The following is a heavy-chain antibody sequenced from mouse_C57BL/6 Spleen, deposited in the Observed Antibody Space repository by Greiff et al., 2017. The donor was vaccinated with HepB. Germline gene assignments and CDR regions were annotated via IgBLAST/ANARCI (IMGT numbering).Heavy chain of an antibody. CDR1: GYTFTSYW. V-gene: IGHV1-61*01. CDR2: IYPSDSET. D-gene: IGHD2-10*01. Sequence: VQLQQSGAELVRPGSSVKLSCKASGYTFTSYWMDWVKQRPGQGLEWIGNIYPSDSETHYNQKFKDKATLTVDKSSSTAYMQLSSLTSEDSAVYYCARGPYYEGAMDYWGQGTSVTVSS. CDR3: ARGPYYEGAMDY. J-gene: IGHJ4*01.